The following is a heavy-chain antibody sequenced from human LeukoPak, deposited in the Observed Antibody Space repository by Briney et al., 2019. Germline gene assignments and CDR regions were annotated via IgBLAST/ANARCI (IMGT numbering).Heavy chain of an antibody. V-gene: IGHV3-23*01. CDR2: ISGSGGST. CDR1: GFTFSSYG. J-gene: IGHJ5*02. D-gene: IGHD5-24*01. Sequence: GGSLRLSCAASGFTFSSYGMSWVRQAPGKGLEWVSAISGSGGSTYYADSVKGRFTISRDNSKNTLCLQMNSLRAEDTAVYYCAKSRDGYNWDNWFDPWGQGTLVTVSS. CDR3: AKSRDGYNWDNWFDP.